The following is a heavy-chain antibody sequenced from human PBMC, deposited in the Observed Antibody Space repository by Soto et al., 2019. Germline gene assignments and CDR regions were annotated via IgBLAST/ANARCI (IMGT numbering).Heavy chain of an antibody. Sequence: QVQLVESGGGVVQPGRSLRLSCAASGFTFSSYAMHWVRQAPGKGLEWVAVISYDGSNKYYADSVKGRFTISRDNSKNTLYLQMNSLRAEDTAVYYCARERGTSYYYDSSGPFDYWGQGTLVTVSS. V-gene: IGHV3-30-3*01. D-gene: IGHD3-22*01. CDR2: ISYDGSNK. CDR1: GFTFSSYA. J-gene: IGHJ4*02. CDR3: ARERGTSYYYDSSGPFDY.